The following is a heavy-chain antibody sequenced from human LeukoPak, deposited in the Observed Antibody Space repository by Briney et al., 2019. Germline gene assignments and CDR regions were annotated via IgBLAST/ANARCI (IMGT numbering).Heavy chain of an antibody. J-gene: IGHJ6*02. CDR2: ISWNSGSI. V-gene: IGHV3-9*01. CDR3: AKGYYYYGMDV. CDR1: GFTFDDYA. Sequence: GGSLRLSCAASGFTFDDYAMHWVRQAPGKGLEWVSGISWNSGSIGYADSVKGRFTISRDNAKNSLYLQMNSLRAGDTALYYCAKGYYYYGMDVWGQGTTVTVSS.